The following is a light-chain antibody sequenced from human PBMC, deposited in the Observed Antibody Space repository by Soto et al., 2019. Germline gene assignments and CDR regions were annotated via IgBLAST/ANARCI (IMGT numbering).Light chain of an antibody. Sequence: QSVLTQPASVSGSPGQSITISCTGTSSDVGSYNLVSWYQQHPGKAPKLMIYEGSKRPAGVSNRFSGSKSGNTASLTISGLQAEDEADYYCCSSAGSSPWVFGGGTKLTVL. J-gene: IGLJ3*02. CDR3: CSSAGSSPWV. V-gene: IGLV2-23*01. CDR1: SSDVGSYNL. CDR2: EGS.